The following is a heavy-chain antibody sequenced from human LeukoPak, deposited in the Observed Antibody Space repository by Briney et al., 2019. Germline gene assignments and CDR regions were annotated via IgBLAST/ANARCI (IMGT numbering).Heavy chain of an antibody. Sequence: GGSLRLSCAASGFTFSSYAMHWVRQAPGKGLEWVSAISGSEGSTYYADSVKGRFTISRDNSKHTLYLQMNSLRAEDTAVYYCARDLETTVTTLNYWGQGTLVTVSS. CDR3: ARDLETTVTTLNY. V-gene: IGHV3-23*01. CDR2: ISGSEGST. J-gene: IGHJ4*02. D-gene: IGHD4-17*01. CDR1: GFTFSSYA.